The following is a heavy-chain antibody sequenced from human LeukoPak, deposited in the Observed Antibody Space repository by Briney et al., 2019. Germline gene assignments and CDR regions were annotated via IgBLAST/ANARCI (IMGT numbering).Heavy chain of an antibody. CDR2: ISGSGGST. J-gene: IGHJ4*02. CDR3: ASHDSGDYSVSFDY. CDR1: GFTFSSYA. D-gene: IGHD4-17*01. V-gene: IGHV3-23*01. Sequence: GGSLRLSCAASGFTFSSYAMSWVRQAPGKGLEWVAAISGSGGSTYYADSVKGRFTISRDNSKNTLYLQMNSLRAEDTAVYYCASHDSGDYSVSFDYWGQGTLVTVSS.